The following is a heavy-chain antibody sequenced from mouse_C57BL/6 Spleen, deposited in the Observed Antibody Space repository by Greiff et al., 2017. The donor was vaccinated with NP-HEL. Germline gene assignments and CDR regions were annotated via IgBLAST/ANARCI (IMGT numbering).Heavy chain of an antibody. D-gene: IGHD1-1*01. V-gene: IGHV14-4*01. Sequence: EVQLQQSGAELVRPGASVKLSCTASGFNIKDDYMHWVKQRPEQGLEWIGGIDPENGDTEYASKFQGKATITADTSSNTAYLQLSSLTSEDTAVYYCTRRGSSFWFAYWGQGALVTVSA. CDR3: TRRGSSFWFAY. CDR1: GFNIKDDY. CDR2: IDPENGDT. J-gene: IGHJ3*01.